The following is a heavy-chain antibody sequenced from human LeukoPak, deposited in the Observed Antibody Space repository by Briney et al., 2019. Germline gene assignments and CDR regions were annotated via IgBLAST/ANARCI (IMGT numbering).Heavy chain of an antibody. J-gene: IGHJ6*02. CDR3: ARDPSHYDFWSGYPGYYYYGMDV. D-gene: IGHD3-3*01. Sequence: PSETLSLTCTVSGGSISSGGYYWSWIRQHPGKGLEWIGYIYYSGSTYYNPSLKSRVTISVDTSKNQFSLKLSSVTAADTAVYYCARDPSHYDFWSGYPGYYYYGMDVWGQGTTVTVSS. V-gene: IGHV4-31*03. CDR1: GGSISSGGYY. CDR2: IYYSGST.